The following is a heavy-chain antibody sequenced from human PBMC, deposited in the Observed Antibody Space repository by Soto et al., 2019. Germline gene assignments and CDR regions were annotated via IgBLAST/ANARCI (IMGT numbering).Heavy chain of an antibody. CDR2: ISYDGSNK. CDR1: GFTFSSYA. J-gene: IGHJ4*02. CDR3: ARDRGYDFRSVYTH. D-gene: IGHD3-3*01. V-gene: IGHV3-30-3*01. Sequence: GGSLRLSCAASGFTFSSYAMHWVRQAPGKGLEWVAVISYDGSNKYYADSVKGRFTISRDNAKNSLYLQMNSLRAEDTAVYYCARDRGYDFRSVYTHWGKGTLVTVSS.